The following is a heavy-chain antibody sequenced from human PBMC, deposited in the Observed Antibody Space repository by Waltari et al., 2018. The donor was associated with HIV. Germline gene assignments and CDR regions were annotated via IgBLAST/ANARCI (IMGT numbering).Heavy chain of an antibody. Sequence: EVQLVESGGGLVKPGESVRLSCAASGLILTNAWMSWVRQAPGKGLEWVGRIKSEDDGGTTDYAAPVKGRFTISRDDSKNALYLQMNTLKTEDTALYYCTSTGGGITDYWGQGTLVTVSS. D-gene: IGHD2-15*01. J-gene: IGHJ4*02. CDR2: IKSEDDGGTT. CDR3: TSTGGGITDY. CDR1: GLILTNAW. V-gene: IGHV3-15*01.